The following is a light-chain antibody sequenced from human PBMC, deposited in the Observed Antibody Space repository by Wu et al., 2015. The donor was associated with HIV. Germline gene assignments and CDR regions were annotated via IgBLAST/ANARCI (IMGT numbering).Light chain of an antibody. CDR3: QQYGASPIT. CDR2: EAY. CDR1: QSILHDW. J-gene: IGKJ5*01. V-gene: IGKV3-20*01. Sequence: EIMLEQSPGTLSLAVGDRVVFSCRASQSILHDWIAWYQQRPGQAPRLLMYEAYKRAPGTPDRFIGSGSGTEFTLTIDRLEPEDFAIYFCQQYGASPITFGQGTRLEI.